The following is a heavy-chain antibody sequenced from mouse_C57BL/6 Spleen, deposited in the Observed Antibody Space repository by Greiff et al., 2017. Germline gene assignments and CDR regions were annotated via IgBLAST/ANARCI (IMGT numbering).Heavy chain of an antibody. V-gene: IGHV1-82*01. Sequence: QVQLKESGPELVKPGASVKISCKASGYAFSSSWMNWVKQRPGKGLEWIGRIYPGDGDTNYNGKFKGKATLTADKSSSTAYMQLSSLTSEDSAVYFCASRLLHAMDYWGQGTSVTVSS. CDR3: ASRLLHAMDY. D-gene: IGHD2-3*01. J-gene: IGHJ4*01. CDR1: GYAFSSSW. CDR2: IYPGDGDT.